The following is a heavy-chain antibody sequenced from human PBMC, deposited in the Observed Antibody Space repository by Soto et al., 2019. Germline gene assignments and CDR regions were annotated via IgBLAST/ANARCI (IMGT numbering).Heavy chain of an antibody. J-gene: IGHJ4*02. CDR1: GFTFSSYA. D-gene: IGHD5-18*01. V-gene: IGHV3-30-3*01. CDR2: ISYDGSNK. Sequence: QVQLVESGGGVVQPGRSLRLSCAASGFTFSSYAMHWVRQAPGKGLEWVAVISYDGSNKYYADSVKGRFTISRDNSKNTLYLEKNSLRAEDNAGYFCAGLWIQLIKAIDYWGQGTLVTVSS. CDR3: AGLWIQLIKAIDY.